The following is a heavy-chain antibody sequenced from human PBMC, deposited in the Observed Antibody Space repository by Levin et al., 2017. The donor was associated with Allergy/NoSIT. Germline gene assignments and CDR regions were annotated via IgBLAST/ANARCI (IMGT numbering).Heavy chain of an antibody. D-gene: IGHD4-23*01. CDR2: IYSGGST. V-gene: IGHV3-53*01. CDR3: ARENIDGGLDAFDI. Sequence: QTGGSLRLSCAASGFTVSSSYMSWVRQVPGKGLEWVSVIYSGGSTYYTDSVKGRFTISRDNSKNTLFLQMNSLRAGDTAVYYCARENIDGGLDAFDIWGQGTMVTVSS. J-gene: IGHJ3*02. CDR1: GFTVSSSY.